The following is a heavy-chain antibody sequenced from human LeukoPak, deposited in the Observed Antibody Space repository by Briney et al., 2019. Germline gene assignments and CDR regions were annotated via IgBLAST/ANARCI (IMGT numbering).Heavy chain of an antibody. Sequence: LSETQSLTCAVYGGSFSGYYWSWIRQPPGKGLEWIGEINHSGSTNYNPSLKSRVTISVDTSKNQFSLKLSSVTAADTAVYYCARGVGGPYYYDSSGYYRIHYYFDYWGQGTLVTVSS. CDR1: GGSFSGYY. V-gene: IGHV4-34*01. D-gene: IGHD3-22*01. CDR3: ARGVGGPYYYDSSGYYRIHYYFDY. CDR2: INHSGST. J-gene: IGHJ4*02.